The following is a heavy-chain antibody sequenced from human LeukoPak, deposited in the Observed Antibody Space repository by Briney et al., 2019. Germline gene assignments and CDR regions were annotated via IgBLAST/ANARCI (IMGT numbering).Heavy chain of an antibody. CDR1: GFTFSRYA. Sequence: GGSLRLSCAASGFTFSRYAMNWVRQAPGKGLEWVSYINTDSSDIHYADSVKGRFTISRDNARNILYLQLSSLRAEDSAVYYCARDTFQPGLIDSWGQGTLVTVSS. CDR2: INTDSSDI. CDR3: ARDTFQPGLIDS. V-gene: IGHV3-21*05. J-gene: IGHJ4*02. D-gene: IGHD2-2*01.